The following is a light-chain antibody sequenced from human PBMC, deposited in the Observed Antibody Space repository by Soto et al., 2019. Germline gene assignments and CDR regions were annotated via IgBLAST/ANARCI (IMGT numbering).Light chain of an antibody. Sequence: DIPMTQSPSTLSASVGDRVTITCRASQSISSWLAWYQQKPGKAPKLLIYKASSLESGVPSRFSGSGSGTEFTLTISSLQPDDFATYYCQQYNRPPWTFGQGTKVEIK. V-gene: IGKV1-5*03. J-gene: IGKJ1*01. CDR2: KAS. CDR3: QQYNRPPWT. CDR1: QSISSW.